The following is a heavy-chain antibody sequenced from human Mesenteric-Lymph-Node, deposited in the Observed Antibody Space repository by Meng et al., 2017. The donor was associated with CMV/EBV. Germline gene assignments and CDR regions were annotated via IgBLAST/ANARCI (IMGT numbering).Heavy chain of an antibody. CDR1: SNSSGGSY. CDR3: ARGPYCSSTSCNYYFDY. J-gene: IGHJ4*02. CDR2: IYYSRST. V-gene: IGHV4-31*02. D-gene: IGHD2-2*01. Sequence: SNSSGGSYCSWIRQHPGKGLEWMRYIYYSRSTNYDPSLKSRVNISVDKSTSEFSLKLGSVTAADAAVYYCARGPYCSSTSCNYYFDYWGQGTLVTVSS.